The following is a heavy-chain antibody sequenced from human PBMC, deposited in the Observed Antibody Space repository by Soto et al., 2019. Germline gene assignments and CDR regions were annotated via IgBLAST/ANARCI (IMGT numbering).Heavy chain of an antibody. D-gene: IGHD3-10*01. V-gene: IGHV1-46*01. CDR3: ARDRGDGDNLMGVFDY. J-gene: IGHJ4*02. CDR2: INPSGGIT. CDR1: GYTFTSYH. Sequence: ASVKVSCKASGYTFTSYHMHWVRQAPGQGLEWMGIINPSGGITTYAQKFQGRVTMTRDTSTSTVYMELSSLRSEDTAMYFCARDRGDGDNLMGVFDYWGQGTLVTVSS.